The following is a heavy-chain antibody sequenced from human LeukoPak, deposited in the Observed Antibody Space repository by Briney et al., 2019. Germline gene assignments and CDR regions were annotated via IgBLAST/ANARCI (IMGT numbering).Heavy chain of an antibody. CDR3: AKWDFG. D-gene: IGHD1-26*01. CDR1: GFTFRNKW. V-gene: IGHV3-74*01. CDR2: INSDGSIT. Sequence: GGSLRLSSAASGFTFRNKWMHWVRQAPGKGPVWVSRINSDGSITNYADSVKGRFTISRDNAKNTVYLQMNSLRAEDTAVYYCAKWDFGWGQGTLVTVSS. J-gene: IGHJ4*02.